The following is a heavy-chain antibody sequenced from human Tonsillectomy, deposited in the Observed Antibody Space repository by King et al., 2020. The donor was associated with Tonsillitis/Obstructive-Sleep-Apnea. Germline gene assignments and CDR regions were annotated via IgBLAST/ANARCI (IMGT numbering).Heavy chain of an antibody. D-gene: IGHD3-3*01. V-gene: IGHV4-39*01. J-gene: IGHJ6*02. CDR1: GGSISSSSYY. CDR3: ASQDDFWSGYDLDYYGMDV. CDR2: IYYSGST. Sequence: LQLQESGPGLVKPSETLSLTCTVSGGSISSSSYYWGWIRQPPGKGLEWIGSIYYSGSTYNNPSLKSRVTISVDTSKNQFSLKLSSVTAADTAVYYCASQDDFWSGYDLDYYGMDVWGQGTTVTVSS.